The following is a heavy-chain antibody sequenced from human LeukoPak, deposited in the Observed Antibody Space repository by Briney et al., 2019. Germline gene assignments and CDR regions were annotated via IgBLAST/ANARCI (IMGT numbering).Heavy chain of an antibody. J-gene: IGHJ4*02. CDR3: ARMATASYYYGSGSYRGPINY. V-gene: IGHV4-34*01. CDR2: INHSGST. D-gene: IGHD3-10*01. Sequence: PSGTLSLTCTVSGGSISSYYWSWIRQPPGKGLEWIGEINHSGSTNYNPSLKSRVTISVDTSKNQFSLKLSSVTAADTAVYYCARMATASYYYGSGSYRGPINYWGQGTLVTVSS. CDR1: GGSISSYY.